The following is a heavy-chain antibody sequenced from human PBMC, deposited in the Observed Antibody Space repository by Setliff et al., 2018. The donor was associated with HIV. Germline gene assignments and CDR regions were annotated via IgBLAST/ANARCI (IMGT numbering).Heavy chain of an antibody. CDR3: ARGDWYDFFDY. V-gene: IGHV4-39*01. CDR2: IYYSGST. Sequence: SETLSLTCTVSGGSISSSSYYWGWIRQPPGKGLEWIGSIYYSGSTYYNPSLSSRLTISVDTAKNQVSLRLSSVTAADTGVYYCARGDWYDFFDYWGQGTLVTVSS. D-gene: IGHD6-19*01. CDR1: GGSISSSSYY. J-gene: IGHJ4*02.